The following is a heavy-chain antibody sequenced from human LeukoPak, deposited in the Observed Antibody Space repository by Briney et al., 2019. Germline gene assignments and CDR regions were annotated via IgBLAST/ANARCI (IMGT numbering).Heavy chain of an antibody. CDR1: GGTFSSYA. CDR3: ARGAPDILTGWPPGFDY. J-gene: IGHJ4*02. CDR2: IIPIFGTA. V-gene: IGHV1-69*13. D-gene: IGHD3-9*01. Sequence: GASVKVSCKASGGTFSSYAISWVRQAPGQGLEWMGGIIPIFGTANYAQKFQGRVTITADESTSTAYMELSSLRSEDTAVYYRARGAPDILTGWPPGFDYWGQGTLVTVSS.